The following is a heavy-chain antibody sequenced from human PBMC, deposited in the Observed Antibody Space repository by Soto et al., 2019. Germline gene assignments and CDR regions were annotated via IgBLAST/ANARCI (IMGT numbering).Heavy chain of an antibody. Sequence: QVQLVQSGAEVKKPGASVKVSCKVSGYTLTELSMHWVRQAPGKGLEWMGGSDPEDGETIYAQKFQGRVTMTEDTSTDTAYMELSSLRSEDTAVYYCATAKLERRVESNYYYGGMDVWGQGTTVTVSS. J-gene: IGHJ6*02. CDR2: SDPEDGET. D-gene: IGHD1-1*01. CDR1: GYTLTELS. V-gene: IGHV1-24*01. CDR3: ATAKLERRVESNYYYGGMDV.